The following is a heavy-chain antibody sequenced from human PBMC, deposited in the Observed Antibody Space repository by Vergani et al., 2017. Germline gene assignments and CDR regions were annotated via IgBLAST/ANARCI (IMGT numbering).Heavy chain of an antibody. CDR2: ISASGGST. Sequence: EVQLLESGGGLVQPGESLRLSCTVSGFTFTIYGISWVRQAPGKGLEWVSGISASGGSTYYTDSVKGRFIISRDISKNTLYLQMSSLRADDTAVYYCAKDRPRDWETPLFLFDYWGQGTLVAVSS. CDR3: AKDRPRDWETPLFLFDY. V-gene: IGHV3-23*01. D-gene: IGHD1-26*01. CDR1: GFTFTIYG. J-gene: IGHJ4*02.